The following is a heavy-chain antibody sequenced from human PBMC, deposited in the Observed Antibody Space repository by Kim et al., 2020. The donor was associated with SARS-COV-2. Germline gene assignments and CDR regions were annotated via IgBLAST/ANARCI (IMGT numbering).Heavy chain of an antibody. V-gene: IGHV5-51*01. CDR2: IFPRDSDT. Sequence: GESLKISCQGSGYKFSSHWIVWVRQLPGKGVEWMGIIFPRDSDTRYSPSFQGHVTISADESTNTAYLQWDSLKASDTAIYYCARRGNSPGGGPLDFWGQGTAVTVSS. CDR1: GYKFSSHW. J-gene: IGHJ4*02. CDR3: ARRGNSPGGGPLDF. D-gene: IGHD3-10*01.